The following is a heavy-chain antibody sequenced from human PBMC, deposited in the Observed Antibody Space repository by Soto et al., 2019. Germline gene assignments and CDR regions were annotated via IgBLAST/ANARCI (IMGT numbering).Heavy chain of an antibody. CDR2: IIPILGIA. J-gene: IGHJ4*02. Sequence: QVQLVQSGAEVKKPGSSVKVSCKASGGTFSSYTISWVRQAPGQGLEWMGRIIPILGIANYAQKFQGRVTITADKSTSTDYMELSSLRSEDTAVYYCARDQQGGDVVVVAAQAYWGQGTLVTVSS. CDR1: GGTFSSYT. D-gene: IGHD2-15*01. V-gene: IGHV1-69*08. CDR3: ARDQQGGDVVVVAAQAY.